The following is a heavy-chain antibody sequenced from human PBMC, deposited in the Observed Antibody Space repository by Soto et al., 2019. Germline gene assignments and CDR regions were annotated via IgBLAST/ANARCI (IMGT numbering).Heavy chain of an antibody. CDR2: ISGSGGST. D-gene: IGHD3-22*01. Sequence: GGSLRLSCAASGFTFSSYAMSWVRQAPGKGLEWVSAISGSGGSTYYADSVKGRFTISRDNSKNTLYLQMNSLRAEDTAVYYCAKDEYYYDSSGYYYVVYFDYWGQGTLVTVSS. J-gene: IGHJ4*02. CDR3: AKDEYYYDSSGYYYVVYFDY. V-gene: IGHV3-23*01. CDR1: GFTFSSYA.